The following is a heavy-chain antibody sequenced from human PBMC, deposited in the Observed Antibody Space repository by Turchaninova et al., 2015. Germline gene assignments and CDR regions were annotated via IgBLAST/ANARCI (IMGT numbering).Heavy chain of an antibody. J-gene: IGHJ6*03. CDR3: ARGAGIFGVVISPPYYYYMDV. CDR1: GESFSGFY. Sequence: QVQLQQWGAGLLKPSETLSLTCAVYGESFSGFYWSWIRQPPGKGLEWVGEINHSGSTNFNPSLKSRVTISVDTSKNQFSLKLSSVTAADTAVYYCARGAGIFGVVISPPYYYYMDVWGKGTPVTVSS. V-gene: IGHV4-34*01. CDR2: INHSGST. D-gene: IGHD3-3*01.